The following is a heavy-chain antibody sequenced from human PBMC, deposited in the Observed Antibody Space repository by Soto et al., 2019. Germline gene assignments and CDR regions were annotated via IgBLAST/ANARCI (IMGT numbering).Heavy chain of an antibody. Sequence: TLSLTCTVSGGSISNGGYYWNWVRQHPGKGLEWIGYIHYSGSTWYNPSLESRVTISVDTSKDQFSLKLRSVTAADTAVYYCARVRGSGSYAAYYFDSWGQGTLVTVSS. J-gene: IGHJ4*01. CDR1: GGSISNGGYY. V-gene: IGHV4-31*03. CDR2: IHYSGST. D-gene: IGHD3-10*01. CDR3: ARVRGSGSYAAYYFDS.